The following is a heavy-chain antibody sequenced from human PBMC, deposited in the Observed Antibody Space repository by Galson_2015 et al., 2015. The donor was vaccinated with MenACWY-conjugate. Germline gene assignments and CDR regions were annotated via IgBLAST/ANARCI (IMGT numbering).Heavy chain of an antibody. D-gene: IGHD1-26*01. CDR1: GGSITSYY. CDR2: VHHTGST. Sequence: VQLQESGPGLVKPSETLSLTCTVSGGSITSYYWNWIRQPPGKGLEWIGYVHHTGSTSYKPSLRSRVTMSVDTSNSHFSLKLSAVTAADTAVYYCARWEASLNAFDIWGRGTMVTVSS. CDR3: ARWEASLNAFDI. V-gene: IGHV4-59*01. J-gene: IGHJ3*02.